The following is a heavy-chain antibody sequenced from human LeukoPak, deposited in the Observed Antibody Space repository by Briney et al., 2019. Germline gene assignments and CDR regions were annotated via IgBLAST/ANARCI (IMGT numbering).Heavy chain of an antibody. Sequence: ASVKVSFKASGYTFTGYYMHWVRQAPGQGLEWMGWINPNSGGTNYAQKFQGGVTMTRDTSISTAYMELSRLRSDDTAVYYCARSVDYGSGSYYNFDGYYFDYWGQGTLVTVSS. CDR2: INPNSGGT. V-gene: IGHV1-2*02. D-gene: IGHD3-10*01. CDR3: ARSVDYGSGSYYNFDGYYFDY. CDR1: GYTFTGYY. J-gene: IGHJ4*02.